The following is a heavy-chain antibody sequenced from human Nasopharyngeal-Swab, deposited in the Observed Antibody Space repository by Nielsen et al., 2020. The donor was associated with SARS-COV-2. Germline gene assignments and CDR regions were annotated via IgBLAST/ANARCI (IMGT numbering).Heavy chain of an antibody. CDR3: ARRSWFRDIFD. J-gene: IGHJ4*02. Sequence: SRQPPGKGLEWIGYIYYSGSTYYNPSLKSRVTISVDTSKNQFSLKLSSVTAADTAVYYCARRSWFRDIFDWGQGTLVTVSS. CDR2: IYYSGST. V-gene: IGHV4-31*02. D-gene: IGHD3-10*01.